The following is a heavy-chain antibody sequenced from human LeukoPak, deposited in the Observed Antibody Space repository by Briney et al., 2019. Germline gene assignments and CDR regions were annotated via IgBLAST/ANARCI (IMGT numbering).Heavy chain of an antibody. D-gene: IGHD5-18*01. CDR1: GFTFSDYY. CDR3: ARDVDTAMVTPFGY. CDR2: ISSSGSTI. V-gene: IGHV3-11*01. J-gene: IGHJ4*02. Sequence: PGGSLRLSCAASGFTFSDYYMSWIRQAPGKGLEWVSYISSSGSTIYYADSVKGRFTISRDNAKNSLYLQMNSLRAEDTAVYYCARDVDTAMVTPFGYWGQGTPVTVSS.